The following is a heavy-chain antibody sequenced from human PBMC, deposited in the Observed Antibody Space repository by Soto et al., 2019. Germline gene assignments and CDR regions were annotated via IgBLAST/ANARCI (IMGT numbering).Heavy chain of an antibody. V-gene: IGHV3-21*01. J-gene: IGHJ6*02. CDR2: ISSSSSYI. Sequence: GGSLRLSCAASGFTFSSYSMNWVRQAPGKGLEWVSSISSSSSYIYYADSVKGRFTISRDNAKNSLYLQMNSLRAEDTAVYYCAIDCCSGGSCYVSGGMDDWGQGTTVTVSS. D-gene: IGHD2-15*01. CDR3: AIDCCSGGSCYVSGGMDD. CDR1: GFTFSSYS.